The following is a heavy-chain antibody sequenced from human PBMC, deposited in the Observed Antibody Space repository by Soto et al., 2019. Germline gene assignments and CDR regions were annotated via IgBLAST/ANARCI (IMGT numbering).Heavy chain of an antibody. CDR2: IIPIFGTA. D-gene: IGHD6-19*01. CDR3: ARRAAYGPQRLLAFDI. J-gene: IGHJ3*02. CDR1: GGTFSSYA. V-gene: IGHV1-69*13. Sequence: SVKVSCKASGGTFSSYAISWVRQAPGQGLEWMGCIIPIFGTANYAEKFQGRVTITADESTSTAYMELSSLRSEDTAVYYCARRAAYGPQRLLAFDIWGQGTMVTVSS.